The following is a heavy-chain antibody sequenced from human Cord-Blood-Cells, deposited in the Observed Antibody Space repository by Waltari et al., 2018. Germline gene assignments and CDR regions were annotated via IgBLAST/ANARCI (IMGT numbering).Heavy chain of an antibody. CDR2: INPNSGGT. D-gene: IGHD3-10*01. Sequence: QVQLVQSGAEVKKPGASMKVSCKASGYTFTGYYMHWVRQAPGQGLEWMGWINPNSGGTNYAQKFQGWVTMTRDTSISTAYMELSRLRSDDTAVYYCARQPPGNYYYGMDVWGQGTTVTVSS. CDR3: ARQPPGNYYYGMDV. CDR1: GYTFTGYY. V-gene: IGHV1-2*04. J-gene: IGHJ6*02.